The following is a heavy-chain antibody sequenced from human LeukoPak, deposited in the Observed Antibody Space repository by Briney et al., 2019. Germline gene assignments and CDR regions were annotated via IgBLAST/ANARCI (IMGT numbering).Heavy chain of an antibody. CDR3: GGEWGVWGGAAAGKDYYYYGMDV. D-gene: IGHD6-13*01. J-gene: IGHJ6*02. V-gene: IGHV3-11*01. CDR2: ISSSGSTI. Sequence: GGSLRLSCAASGFTFSDYYMSWIRQAPGKGLEWVSYISSSGSTIYYADSVKGRFTISRDNAKNSLYLQMNSLRAGGTAVYLSGGEWGVWGGAAAGKDYYYYGMDVWGQGTTVTVSS. CDR1: GFTFSDYY.